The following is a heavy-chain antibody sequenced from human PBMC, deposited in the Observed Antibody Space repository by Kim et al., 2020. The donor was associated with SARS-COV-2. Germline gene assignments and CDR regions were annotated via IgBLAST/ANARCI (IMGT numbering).Heavy chain of an antibody. D-gene: IGHD5-12*01. V-gene: IGHV4-39*01. CDR3: ARHSGYSGYDQPFDY. Sequence: PSLKSRVTISVDTSKNQFSLKLSSVTAADTAVYYCARHSGYSGYDQPFDYWGQGTLVTVSS. J-gene: IGHJ4*02.